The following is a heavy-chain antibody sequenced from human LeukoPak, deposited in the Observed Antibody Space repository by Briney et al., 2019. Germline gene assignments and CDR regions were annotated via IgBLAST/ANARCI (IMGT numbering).Heavy chain of an antibody. Sequence: GGSLRLSCAASVFTYSSYAMSWVRQAPGKGLEWVSAIRGSGGSTYYADSVKGRFTISRDNSKNTLYLQMNSLRAEDTAVYYCAKDFERGYYDFWSGPGPLFDYWGQGTLVTVSS. D-gene: IGHD3-3*01. CDR2: IRGSGGST. J-gene: IGHJ4*02. V-gene: IGHV3-23*01. CDR3: AKDFERGYYDFWSGPGPLFDY. CDR1: VFTYSSYA.